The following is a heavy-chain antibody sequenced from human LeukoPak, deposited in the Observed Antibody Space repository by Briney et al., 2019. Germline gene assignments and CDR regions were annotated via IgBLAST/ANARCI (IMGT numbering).Heavy chain of an antibody. J-gene: IGHJ4*02. CDR2: IYTSGST. CDR1: GGSISSYY. Sequence: SETLSLTCTVSGGSISSYYWSWIRQPAGKGLEWIGRIYTSGSTTYNPSLKSRVTMSVDTSKNQFSLKLSSVTAADTAVYYCARDPLIAAAGSYYFDYWGQGTLVTVSS. V-gene: IGHV4-4*07. D-gene: IGHD6-13*01. CDR3: ARDPLIAAAGSYYFDY.